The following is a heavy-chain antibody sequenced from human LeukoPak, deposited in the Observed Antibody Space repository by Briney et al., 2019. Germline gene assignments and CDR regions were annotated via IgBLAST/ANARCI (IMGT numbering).Heavy chain of an antibody. CDR3: ARDGITGTPPVY. CDR1: GFTFSSYA. V-gene: IGHV3-30-3*01. CDR2: ISYDGSNK. J-gene: IGHJ4*02. D-gene: IGHD1-20*01. Sequence: GGSLRLSCAASGFTFSSYAMHWVRQAPGKGLEWVAVISYDGSNKYYADSVKGRFTISRDNSKNTLYLQMNSLRAEDTAVYYCARDGITGTPPVYWGQGTLVTVSS.